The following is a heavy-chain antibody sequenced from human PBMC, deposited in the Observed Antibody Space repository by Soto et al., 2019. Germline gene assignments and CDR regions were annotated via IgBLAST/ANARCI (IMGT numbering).Heavy chain of an antibody. V-gene: IGHV1-69*13. CDR2: IIPIFGTT. CDR1: GGTFSIHA. J-gene: IGHJ6*02. D-gene: IGHD2-2*03. CDR3: GSVGYCSSTNCLFYYYHYGMDV. Sequence: ASVKVSCKASGGTFSIHAISWVRQAPGRGLEWMGGIIPIFGTTNYAQNFRARVTITADESTSTAYMELSSLTSEDTAAYYCGSVGYCSSTNCLFYYYHYGMDVWGQGTTVTVSS.